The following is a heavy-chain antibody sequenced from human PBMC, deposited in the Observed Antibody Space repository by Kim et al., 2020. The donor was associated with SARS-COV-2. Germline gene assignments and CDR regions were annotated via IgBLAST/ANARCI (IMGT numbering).Heavy chain of an antibody. Sequence: SLKSRVTISVDTSKNQFSLKLSSVTAADTAVYYCAKGAAGIAAPRFWFDPWGQGTLVTVSS. D-gene: IGHD6-6*01. V-gene: IGHV4-39*01. CDR3: AKGAAGIAAPRFWFDP. J-gene: IGHJ5*02.